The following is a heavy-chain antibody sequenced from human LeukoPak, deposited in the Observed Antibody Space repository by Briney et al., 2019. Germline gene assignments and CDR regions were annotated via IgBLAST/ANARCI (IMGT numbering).Heavy chain of an antibody. CDR1: GDSVSSNRAA. V-gene: IGHV6-1*01. D-gene: IGHD6-19*01. J-gene: IGHJ5*02. CDR3: AKLGDSST. CDR2: TYYRSKWYN. Sequence: SQTLSLTCAISGDSVSSNRAAWSWIRQSPSRGLEWLGRTYYRSKWYNDYALSVKSRIIINPDTSKNQFSLQLNSVTPEDTAVYYCAKLGDSSTWGQGTLVTVSS.